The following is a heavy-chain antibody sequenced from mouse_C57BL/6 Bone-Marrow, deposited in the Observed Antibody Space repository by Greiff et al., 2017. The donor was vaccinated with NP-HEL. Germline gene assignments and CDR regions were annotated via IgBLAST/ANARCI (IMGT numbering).Heavy chain of an antibody. Sequence: QVQLQQPGAELVRPGSSVKLSCKASGYTFTSYWMHWVKQRPIQGLEWIGNIDPSDSDTHYNQKFKDKATLTVDKSSSTAYMQLSSLTSEDSAVYYCAGLAGTSWFAYWGQGTLVTVSA. CDR2: IDPSDSDT. J-gene: IGHJ3*01. D-gene: IGHD2-14*01. V-gene: IGHV1-52*01. CDR3: AGLAGTSWFAY. CDR1: GYTFTSYW.